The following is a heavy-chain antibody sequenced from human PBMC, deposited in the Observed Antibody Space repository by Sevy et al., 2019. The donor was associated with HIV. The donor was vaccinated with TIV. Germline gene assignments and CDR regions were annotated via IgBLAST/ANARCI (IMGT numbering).Heavy chain of an antibody. J-gene: IGHJ4*02. CDR3: ARWDADRRWYFDY. Sequence: GGSLSLSCAASGFSFSSYSMNWVRQAPGKGLEWASSISRSSSYIYYTDSVKSRFTISRDNAKNSLYLQMNSLRAEDTAVYYCARWDADRRWYFDYWAQGTLVTVSS. V-gene: IGHV3-21*01. CDR2: ISRSSSYI. D-gene: IGHD1-26*01. CDR1: GFSFSSYS.